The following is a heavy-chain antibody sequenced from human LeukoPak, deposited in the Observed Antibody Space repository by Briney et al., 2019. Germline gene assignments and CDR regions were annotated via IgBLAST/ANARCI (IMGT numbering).Heavy chain of an antibody. CDR3: ARRLTAIVAIDN. J-gene: IGHJ4*02. V-gene: IGHV4-39*01. CDR2: IYYSGTT. CDR1: GGSVSSSCCY. D-gene: IGHD5-18*01. Sequence: PSETLSLTCTVSGGSVSSSCCYWGWIRQPPGQGLEWIGTIYYSGTTYYNPSLKSRVTISVDTSKNQFSLMLSSVTAADTAVYYCARRLTAIVAIDNWGQGTLVTVSS.